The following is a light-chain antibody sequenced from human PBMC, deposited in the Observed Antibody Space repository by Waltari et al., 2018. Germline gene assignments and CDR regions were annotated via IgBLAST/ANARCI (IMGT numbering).Light chain of an antibody. J-gene: IGKJ1*01. CDR1: QTINGW. CDR2: DAS. CDR3: QQYLLFWT. V-gene: IGKV1-5*01. Sequence: DIQMTQSPSTLSASVGDRVTITCRASQTINGWLAWYQQKPGKAPELLIHDASTLESGVPPRFIGSGSGTEFTLTISSVQPEDVATYYCQQYLLFWTFGQGTRVEIK.